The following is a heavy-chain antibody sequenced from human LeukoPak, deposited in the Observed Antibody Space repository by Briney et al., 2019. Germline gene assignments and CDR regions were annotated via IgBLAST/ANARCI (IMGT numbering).Heavy chain of an antibody. CDR2: INPSGGST. V-gene: IGHV1-46*01. D-gene: IGHD3-10*01. Sequence: ASVKVSCKASGYTFTSYYMHWVRQAPGQGLEWMGIINPSGGSTSYAQKFQGRVTMTRDMSTSTAYMELRSLRSDDTAVYYCARVFRGIVFVYYFDYWGQGTLVTVSS. J-gene: IGHJ4*02. CDR3: ARVFRGIVFVYYFDY. CDR1: GYTFTSYY.